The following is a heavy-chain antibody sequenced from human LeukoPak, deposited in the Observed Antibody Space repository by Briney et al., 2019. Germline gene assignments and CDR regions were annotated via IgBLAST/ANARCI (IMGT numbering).Heavy chain of an antibody. Sequence: GGSLRLSCASSGFTFDDYAMHWVRQPPGKGLEWVSGISWNSGSVGYADSVKGRFTISRDNAKNSLYQQMNSVRAEDMALYYCAKGKGGTTYYYMDVWGKGTTVTVSS. J-gene: IGHJ6*03. CDR1: GFTFDDYA. CDR3: AKGKGGTTYYYMDV. D-gene: IGHD1-7*01. CDR2: ISWNSGSV. V-gene: IGHV3-9*03.